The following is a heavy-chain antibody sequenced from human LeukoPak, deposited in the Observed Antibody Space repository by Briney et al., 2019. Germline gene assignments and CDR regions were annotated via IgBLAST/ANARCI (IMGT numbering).Heavy chain of an antibody. CDR3: ARDYGYSGYDTPHDAFDI. V-gene: IGHV1-18*01. CDR2: IRADNGNT. D-gene: IGHD5-12*01. CDR1: GYTFTSYG. Sequence: VASVKVSCKASGYTFTSYGISWVRQAPGQGLEWMGWIRADNGNTNYAQKLQGRVTMTTDTSTSTAYMELRSLRSDDTAVYYCARDYGYSGYDTPHDAFDIWGQGTMVTVSP. J-gene: IGHJ3*02.